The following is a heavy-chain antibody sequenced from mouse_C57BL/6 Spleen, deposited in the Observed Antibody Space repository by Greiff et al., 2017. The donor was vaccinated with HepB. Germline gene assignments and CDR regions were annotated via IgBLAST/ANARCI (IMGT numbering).Heavy chain of an antibody. CDR2: ISSGGSYT. D-gene: IGHD2-4*01. V-gene: IGHV5-6*01. CDR1: GFTFSSYG. CDR3: ARYNYDYDGYYAMDY. Sequence: EVKLVESGGDLVKPGGSLKLSCAASGFTFSSYGMSWVRQTPDKRLEWVATISSGGSYTYYPDSVKGRFTISRDNAKNTLYLQMSSLKSEDTAMYYCARYNYDYDGYYAMDYWGQGTSVTVSS. J-gene: IGHJ4*01.